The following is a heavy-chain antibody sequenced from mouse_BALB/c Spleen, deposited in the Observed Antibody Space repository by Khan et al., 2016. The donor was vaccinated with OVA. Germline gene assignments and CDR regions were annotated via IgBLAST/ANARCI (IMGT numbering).Heavy chain of an antibody. D-gene: IGHD1-1*01. CDR1: GFSFSSYS. J-gene: IGHJ2*01. CDR2: ISSGGSYT. CDR3: AKHRCYYGSSRYFDN. Sequence: EVQLVESGGGLVRPGGSLKLSCGASGFSFSSYSMSWVRQTPEKRLEWVATISSGGSYTYYPDSVKGRFTISRDNAKNTLFLQLNSLKSEDSAMNSSAKHRCYYGSSRYFDNWGQGTTLTVSS. V-gene: IGHV5-9-3*01.